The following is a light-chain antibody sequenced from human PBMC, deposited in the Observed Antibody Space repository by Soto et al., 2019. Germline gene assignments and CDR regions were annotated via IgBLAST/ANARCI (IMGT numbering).Light chain of an antibody. CDR3: QQYNNWPPLN. J-gene: IGKJ4*01. CDR2: GAS. CDR1: QSVSSN. V-gene: IGKV3-15*01. Sequence: EIVMTQSPATLSVSPGERATLSCRASQSVSSNLAWYQQKPGQAPRLLIYGASTRVAGFPARFSGSGSGTEFTLTISSLQSEDFAVYYCQQYNNWPPLNFGGGTKVEIK.